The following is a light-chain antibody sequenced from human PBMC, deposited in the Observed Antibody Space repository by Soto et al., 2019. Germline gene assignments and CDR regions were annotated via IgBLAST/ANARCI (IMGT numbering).Light chain of an antibody. Sequence: AIRMTQSPSSFSASTGDRVTITCRASQSISSYLAWYQQKPVKAPKLLIYAASTLQSGVPSRFSGSGSGTDFTLTISCLKSEDFATYYCQQYYSYPYTFGQGTKVDIK. V-gene: IGKV1-8*01. CDR2: AAS. CDR1: QSISSY. CDR3: QQYYSYPYT. J-gene: IGKJ2*01.